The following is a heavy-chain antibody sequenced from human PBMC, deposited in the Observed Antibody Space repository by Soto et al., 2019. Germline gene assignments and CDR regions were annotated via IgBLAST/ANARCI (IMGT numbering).Heavy chain of an antibody. V-gene: IGHV4-59*04. Sequence: WVTLSLTCTVFGGSISSYYWSWRRQPPGKGLEWIGCIYYSGSTYYNPSLKSRVTISVDTSKNQFSLKLSSVTAADTAVYYCAFGEDSRYYYYGMDVWGQGTTVTVS. D-gene: IGHD2-15*01. CDR3: AFGEDSRYYYYGMDV. J-gene: IGHJ6*02. CDR2: IYYSGST. CDR1: GGSISSYY.